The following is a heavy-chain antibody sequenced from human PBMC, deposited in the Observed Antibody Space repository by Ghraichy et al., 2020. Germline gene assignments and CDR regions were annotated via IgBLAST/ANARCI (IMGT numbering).Heavy chain of an antibody. D-gene: IGHD6-19*01. CDR3: ARVGSGWLYWYFDL. V-gene: IGHV4-59*01. J-gene: IGHJ2*01. CDR2: IYFSGST. Sequence: SQTLSLTCTVSGASIRSYYWSWIRQPPGRGLEWIGYIYFSGSTDYNPSLKSRVSISMDTSKNQFSLKLNSVSAADTAVYYCARVGSGWLYWYFDLWGHGNLVPVSS. CDR1: GASIRSYY.